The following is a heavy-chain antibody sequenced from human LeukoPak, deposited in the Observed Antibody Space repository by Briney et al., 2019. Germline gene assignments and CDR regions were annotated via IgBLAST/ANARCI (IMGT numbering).Heavy chain of an antibody. D-gene: IGHD5-18*01. CDR3: ARGAFTWIQHPYAMDV. J-gene: IGHJ6*02. V-gene: IGHV3-48*04. Sequence: PGGSLRPSCAASGFTFSDYTMNWVRQAPGKGPQWVSYISSSSSTIYYADSVKGRFTISRDNAKNSLYLQMNSLRAEDTALYYCARGAFTWIQHPYAMDVWGQGTTVTVSS. CDR1: GFTFSDYT. CDR2: ISSSSSTI.